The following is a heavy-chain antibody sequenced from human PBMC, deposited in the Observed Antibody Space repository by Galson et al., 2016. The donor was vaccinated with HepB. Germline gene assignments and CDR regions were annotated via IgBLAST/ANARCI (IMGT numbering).Heavy chain of an antibody. CDR2: ISVIAGRT. CDR1: GFTFNNYT. Sequence: SLRLSCAASGFTFNNYTMNWVRQAPGKGLEWVSTISVIAGRTYYADSVKGRFTISRDNSKNTLYLQMNSLRPEDTAVYYCAKVETWTPNFDSWGQGTLVTVSS. V-gene: IGHV3-23*01. CDR3: AKVETWTPNFDS. D-gene: IGHD3/OR15-3a*01. J-gene: IGHJ4*02.